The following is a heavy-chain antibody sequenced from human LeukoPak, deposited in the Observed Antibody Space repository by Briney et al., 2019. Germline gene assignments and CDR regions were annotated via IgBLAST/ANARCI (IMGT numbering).Heavy chain of an antibody. CDR2: IKQDGSEK. Sequence: GGSLRLSCAASGFTFSSYWMSWVCQAPGKGLEWVANIKQDGSEKYYVDSVKGRFTISRDNAKNSLYLQMNSLRAEDTAVYYCAREQAAGELLWFGDPIFRSYAFDIWGQGTMVTVSS. CDR1: GFTFSSYW. CDR3: AREQAAGELLWFGDPIFRSYAFDI. D-gene: IGHD3-10*01. V-gene: IGHV3-7*01. J-gene: IGHJ3*02.